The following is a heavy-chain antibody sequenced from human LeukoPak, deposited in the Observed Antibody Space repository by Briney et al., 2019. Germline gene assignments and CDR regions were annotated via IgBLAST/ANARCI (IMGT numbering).Heavy chain of an antibody. D-gene: IGHD6-13*01. CDR3: ARSRVRAAGMDYYYYMDV. V-gene: IGHV1-3*01. CDR2: GNGNT. Sequence: GNGNTKYSQKFQGRVTITRDTSASTAYMELSSLRSEDTAVYYCARSRVRAAGMDYYYYMDVWGKGTTVTVSS. J-gene: IGHJ6*03.